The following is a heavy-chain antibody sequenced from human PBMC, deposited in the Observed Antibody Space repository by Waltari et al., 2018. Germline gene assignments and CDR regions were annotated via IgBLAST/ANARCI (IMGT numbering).Heavy chain of an antibody. CDR2: INSDGSST. D-gene: IGHD3-22*01. J-gene: IGHJ4*02. CDR3: ASGADSSGYYSVDY. Sequence: EVQLVESGGGLVQPGGSLRLSCAASGFTFSSYWMHWVRQAPGKGLVWVSRINSDGSSTSYADSVKGRFTISRDNAKNTLYLQMNSLRAEDTAVYYCASGADSSGYYSVDYWGQGTLVTVSS. CDR1: GFTFSSYW. V-gene: IGHV3-74*01.